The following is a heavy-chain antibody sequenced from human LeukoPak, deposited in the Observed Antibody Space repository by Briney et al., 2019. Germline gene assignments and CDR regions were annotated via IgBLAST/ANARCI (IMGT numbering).Heavy chain of an antibody. CDR1: GFTFSSYA. D-gene: IGHD6-13*01. V-gene: IGHV3-30*04. J-gene: IGHJ4*02. CDR2: ISYDGSNK. CDR3: ARADLIAAAGLDY. Sequence: EGSLRLSCAASGFTFSSYAMHWVRQAPGKGLEWVAVISYDGSNKYYADSVKGRFTISRDNSKNTLYLQMNSLRAEDTAVYYCARADLIAAAGLDYWGQGTLVTVSS.